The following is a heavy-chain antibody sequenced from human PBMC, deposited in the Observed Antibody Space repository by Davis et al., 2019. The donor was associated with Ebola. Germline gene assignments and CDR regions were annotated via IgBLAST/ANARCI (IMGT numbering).Heavy chain of an antibody. CDR3: ARLSMATRQPPFDY. CDR2: IYYSGST. V-gene: IGHV4-38-2*02. CDR1: GYSISSGYY. Sequence: PSETLSLTCTVSGYSISSGYYWGWIRQPPGKGLEWIGSIYYSGSTYYNPSLKSRVTISVDMSKNQISLNLTSVTAADTAVYYCARLSMATRQPPFDYWGQGTLVTVSS. D-gene: IGHD6-6*01. J-gene: IGHJ4*02.